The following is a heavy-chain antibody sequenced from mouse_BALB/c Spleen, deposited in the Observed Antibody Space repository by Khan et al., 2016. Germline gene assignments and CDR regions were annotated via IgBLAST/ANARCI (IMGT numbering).Heavy chain of an antibody. D-gene: IGHD4-1*02. J-gene: IGHJ4*01. CDR1: GYSITSGYY. V-gene: IGHV3-6*02. CDR2: INYDGIN. CDR3: AINSDVWTPLDY. Sequence: EVQLQESGPGLVKPSQSLSLTCSVTGYSITSGYYWNWIRQFPGNILEWMGYINYDGINNYNPSLKNRLSISRDTSKNQPFLKLSSVTAEDTATYVCAINSDVWTPLDYWGQGTSVTVSS.